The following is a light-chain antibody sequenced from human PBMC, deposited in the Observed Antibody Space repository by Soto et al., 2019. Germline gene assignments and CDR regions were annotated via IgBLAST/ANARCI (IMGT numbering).Light chain of an antibody. V-gene: IGKV3-15*01. J-gene: IGKJ5*01. CDR1: QNVNSN. CDR2: GAY. Sequence: EIVMTQSPATVSVSPGERATLSCRASQNVNSNLAWYQQKPGQPPRLLIYGAYTRATGVPARFSGSGSGTEFTLTTNSLQSEDFAVYYCQQYNNWPFITFGQGTRLEIK. CDR3: QQYNNWPFIT.